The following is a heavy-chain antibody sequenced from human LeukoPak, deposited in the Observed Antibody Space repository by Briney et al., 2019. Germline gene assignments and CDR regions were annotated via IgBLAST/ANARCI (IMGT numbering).Heavy chain of an antibody. D-gene: IGHD2-2*01. CDR2: IYTSGST. Sequence: SQTLSLTCTVPGGSISSGSYYSSWIRQPAGKGLEWIGRIYTSGSTNYNPSLKSRVTISVDTSKNQFSLKLSSVTAADTAVYYCASGGVVPATYYYYYYMDVWGKGTTVTVSS. CDR1: GGSISSGSYY. CDR3: ASGGVVPATYYYYYYMDV. V-gene: IGHV4-61*02. J-gene: IGHJ6*03.